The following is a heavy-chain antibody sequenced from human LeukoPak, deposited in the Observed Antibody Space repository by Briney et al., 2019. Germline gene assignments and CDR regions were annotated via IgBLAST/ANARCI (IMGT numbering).Heavy chain of an antibody. Sequence: PSETLSLTCTVSGGSISSYYWSWIRQPAGKGLGWIGRIYTSGSTNYNPSLKSRVTMSVDTSKNQFSLKLSSVTAADTAVYYCARLAAAGNALDVWGQGTTVTVSS. D-gene: IGHD6-13*01. V-gene: IGHV4-4*07. J-gene: IGHJ6*02. CDR1: GGSISSYY. CDR2: IYTSGST. CDR3: ARLAAAGNALDV.